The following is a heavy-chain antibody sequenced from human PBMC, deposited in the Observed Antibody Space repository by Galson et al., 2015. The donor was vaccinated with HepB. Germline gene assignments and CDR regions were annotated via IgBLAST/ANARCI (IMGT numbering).Heavy chain of an antibody. D-gene: IGHD2-2*01. J-gene: IGHJ4*02. CDR1: GFTFGDYA. CDR3: TTALGYCSSTSCPGGNFDY. V-gene: IGHV3-49*03. CDR2: IRSKAYGGTT. Sequence: SLRLSCAASGFTFGDYAMSWFRQAPGKGLEWVGFIRSKAYGGTTEYAASVKGRFTISRDDSKSIAYLQMNSLKTEDTAVYYCTTALGYCSSTSCPGGNFDYWGQGTLVTVSS.